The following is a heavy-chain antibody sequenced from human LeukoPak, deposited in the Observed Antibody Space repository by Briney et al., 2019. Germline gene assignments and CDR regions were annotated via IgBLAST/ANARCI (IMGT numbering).Heavy chain of an antibody. Sequence: GGSLRLSCAASGFTFSGFAMSWFGRTPGKGLDWASGISGSGDNTLYADSVKGRFTISRDNSKNTLYPEMNSLRAEDTAIYYCAKMKGHPLPKYYMDVWGQGTTVTVSS. CDR1: GFTFSGFA. CDR2: ISGSGDNT. V-gene: IGHV3-23*01. D-gene: IGHD1-26*01. CDR3: AKMKGHPLPKYYMDV. J-gene: IGHJ6*01.